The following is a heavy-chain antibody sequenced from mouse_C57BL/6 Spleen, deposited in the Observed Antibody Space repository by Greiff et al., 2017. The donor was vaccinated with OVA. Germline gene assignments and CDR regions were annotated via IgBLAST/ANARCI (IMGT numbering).Heavy chain of an antibody. CDR1: GFSLTSYG. CDR3: ARTDDYDGSSWFAY. D-gene: IGHD2-4*01. V-gene: IGHV2-6*03. CDR2: IWSDGST. J-gene: IGHJ3*01. Sequence: VKLMESGPGLVAPSQSLSITCTVSGFSLTSYGVHWVRQPPGKGLEWLVVIWSDGSTTYNSALKSRLSISKDNSKSQVFLKMNSLQTDDTDMYSCARTDDYDGSSWFAYWGQGTLVTVSA.